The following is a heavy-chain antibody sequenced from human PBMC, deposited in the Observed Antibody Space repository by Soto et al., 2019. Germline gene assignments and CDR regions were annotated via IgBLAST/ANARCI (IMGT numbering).Heavy chain of an antibody. V-gene: IGHV1-18*01. J-gene: IGHJ4*02. CDR3: ARELADYGDFDY. D-gene: IGHD4-17*01. CDR2: ISAYNGNT. CDR1: GYTFTSDG. Sequence: ASVKVSSKASGYTFTSDGISWVRQAPGQGIEWMGWISAYNGNTNYAQKLQGRVTMTTDTSTSTAYMELRNLRSDDTPLYYCARELADYGDFDYWGQGPRIAVAS.